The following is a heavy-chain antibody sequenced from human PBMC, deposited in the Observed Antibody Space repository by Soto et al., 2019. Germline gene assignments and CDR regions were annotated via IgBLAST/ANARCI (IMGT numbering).Heavy chain of an antibody. CDR1: GFIFENFG. CDR2: ISGSGFKK. D-gene: IGHD1-26*01. Sequence: GGSLRLSCAASGFIFENFGMSWVRQAPGKGLEWISSISGSGFKKYYADSVKGRFTISRDNSKSTVYLELNDLSAEDTAVYHCAKNQGVELVPLATVDWFDPWGQGSVVTVSS. J-gene: IGHJ5*02. CDR3: AKNQGVELVPLATVDWFDP. V-gene: IGHV3-23*01.